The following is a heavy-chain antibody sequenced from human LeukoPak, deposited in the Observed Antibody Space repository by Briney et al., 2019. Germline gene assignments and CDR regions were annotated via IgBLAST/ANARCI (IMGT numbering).Heavy chain of an antibody. CDR1: GYTFTSYG. CDR3: ARGVKLLWFGESFQKAPSFDY. Sequence: ASVKVSCKASGYTFTSYGISWVRQAPGQGLEWMGWISAYNGNTNYAQKLQGRVTMTTDTSTSTAYMELRSLRSDDTAVYYCARGVKLLWFGESFQKAPSFDYWGQGTLVTVSS. V-gene: IGHV1-18*01. CDR2: ISAYNGNT. D-gene: IGHD3-10*01. J-gene: IGHJ4*02.